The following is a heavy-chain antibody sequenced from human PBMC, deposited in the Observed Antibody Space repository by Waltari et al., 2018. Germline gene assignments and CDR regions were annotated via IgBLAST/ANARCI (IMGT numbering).Heavy chain of an antibody. J-gene: IGHJ4*02. CDR3: AGRPLYTVVWHGFDY. D-gene: IGHD2-2*02. CDR2: IFYTGNV. Sequence: QLQLQESGPGLVKPSETLSLTCHVPNGSISTNTYYWAWIRQPPGKGLEWLGSIFYTGNVYYNPSLQSRVTMSVDTSRNQFSLKLRSVTAADTAVYYCAGRPLYTVVWHGFDYWGRGALVTVSS. V-gene: IGHV4-39*07. CDR1: NGSISTNTYY.